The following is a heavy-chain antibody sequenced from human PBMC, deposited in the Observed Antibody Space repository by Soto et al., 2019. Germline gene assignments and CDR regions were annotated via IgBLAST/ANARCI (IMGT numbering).Heavy chain of an antibody. CDR1: GFTFDNYA. CDR3: AKLGYCRGSICYLAS. V-gene: IGHV3-9*01. CDR2: ISKKGGDI. Sequence: GGSLRLSCAASGFTFDNYAMHWVRQAPGKGLEWVSGISKKGGDIDYADSVKGRFTTSRDNARDSLYLQIDSLTVEDSALYYCAKLGYCRGSICYLASWGQGALVPVSS. J-gene: IGHJ5*02. D-gene: IGHD2-15*01.